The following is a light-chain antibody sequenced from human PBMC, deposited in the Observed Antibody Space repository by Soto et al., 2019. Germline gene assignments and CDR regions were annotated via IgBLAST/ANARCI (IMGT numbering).Light chain of an antibody. V-gene: IGKV1-39*01. J-gene: IGKJ1*01. CDR1: QSISSY. CDR3: QQSYSSPPT. CDR2: AES. Sequence: DRQRTQSPSCLSACGGRIVSSTCRASQSISSYLNWYQQKPGKATKILIFAESSLQSGVPSRFSGSRSGHDLTITISSLPPQDFETYYRQQSYSSPPTFGQGTQVDI.